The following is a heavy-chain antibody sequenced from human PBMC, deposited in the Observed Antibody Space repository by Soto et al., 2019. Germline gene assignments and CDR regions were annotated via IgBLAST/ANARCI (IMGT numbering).Heavy chain of an antibody. CDR2: VNPNSGGT. D-gene: IGHD2-15*01. Sequence: ASVKVSCKASGYTFTGYYMHWVRQAPGQGLEWMGWVNPNSGGTNYAQKFQGRVTMTRDTSISTAYMELSRLRSDDTAVYYCARDCSGGSCYSGYYYYYGMDVWGQGTTVTVSS. CDR1: GYTFTGYY. J-gene: IGHJ6*02. CDR3: ARDCSGGSCYSGYYYYYGMDV. V-gene: IGHV1-2*02.